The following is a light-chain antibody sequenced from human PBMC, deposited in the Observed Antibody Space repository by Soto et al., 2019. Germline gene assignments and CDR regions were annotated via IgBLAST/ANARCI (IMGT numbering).Light chain of an antibody. CDR3: QQYGPSPMYT. J-gene: IGKJ2*01. CDR1: PTVSSSY. Sequence: IVLPQSPGPLSLSPGERATLSCRASPTVSSSYLAWYQQTPGQAPRLLIYGASTRATGIPGRFSGSASGTDFTLTISRLEPEDFAVYYCQQYGPSPMYTFGQRTNLEIK. V-gene: IGKV3-20*01. CDR2: GAS.